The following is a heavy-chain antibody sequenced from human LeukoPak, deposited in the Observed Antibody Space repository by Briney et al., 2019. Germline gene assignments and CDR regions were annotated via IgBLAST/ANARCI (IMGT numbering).Heavy chain of an antibody. V-gene: IGHV1-18*01. D-gene: IGHD6-13*01. Sequence: ASVKVSCKASGYTFTSYGVSWVRQAPGQRLEWMGWISGSYGNTNYAQKLQGRVTMTTDTSTSTAYMELRSLRSDDTAVYYCARYPLSYSSNWHYYFDYWGQGTLLTVSS. CDR2: ISGSYGNT. CDR3: ARYPLSYSSNWHYYFDY. J-gene: IGHJ4*02. CDR1: GYTFTSYG.